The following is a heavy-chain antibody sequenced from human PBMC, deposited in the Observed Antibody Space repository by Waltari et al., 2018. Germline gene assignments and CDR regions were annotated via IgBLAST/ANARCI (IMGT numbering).Heavy chain of an antibody. D-gene: IGHD6-19*01. V-gene: IGHV4-61*02. Sequence: QVQLQESGPGLVKPSQTLSLTCTVSGGSISSGSYFWSWIRQPAGKGLEWIGRIYTSWSTNSNPSLKSRVTISVDTSKNQFSLKVSSVTAADTAVYYCASTLAVAGTYDAFDIWGQGTMVTVSS. CDR3: ASTLAVAGTYDAFDI. CDR2: IYTSWST. J-gene: IGHJ3*02. CDR1: GGSISSGSYF.